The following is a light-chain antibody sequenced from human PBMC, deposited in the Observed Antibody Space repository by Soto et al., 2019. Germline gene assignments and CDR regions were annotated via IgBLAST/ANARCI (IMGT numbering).Light chain of an antibody. J-gene: IGKJ1*01. V-gene: IGKV3-11*01. CDR3: QQRSNWPVT. CDR2: DAS. Sequence: EIVLTQSPGTLSLSPGERATLSCRASQSVSSYLAWYQQKPGQAPRLLIYDASTRATGISARFSGSGSGTDFTLTISSLEPEDFAVYYCQQRSNWPVTFCQGTKVEVK. CDR1: QSVSSY.